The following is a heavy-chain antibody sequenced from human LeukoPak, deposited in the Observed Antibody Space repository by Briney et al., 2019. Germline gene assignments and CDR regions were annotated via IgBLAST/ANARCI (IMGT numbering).Heavy chain of an antibody. Sequence: SQTLSLTCTVSAGSISSSSYYWGWILQPPGKGLEWIGSIYYSERTYYNSYHRCRFPISVDTSKNQFSLKLSSVTAADTAVYYCARLVGATWFDYWGQGTLVTVSS. CDR3: ARLVGATWFDY. CDR2: IYYSERT. J-gene: IGHJ4*02. CDR1: AGSISSSSYY. V-gene: IGHV4-39*01. D-gene: IGHD1-26*01.